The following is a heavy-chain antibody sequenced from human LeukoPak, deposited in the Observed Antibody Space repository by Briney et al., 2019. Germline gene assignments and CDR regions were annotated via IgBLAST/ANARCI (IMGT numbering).Heavy chain of an antibody. V-gene: IGHV3-48*01. J-gene: IGHJ4*02. CDR3: ARGRSSSWL. CDR1: GFTFSSYS. CDR2: ISSSSSTI. D-gene: IGHD6-13*01. Sequence: GGSLRLSXAASGFTFSSYSMNWVRQTPGKGLEWVSYISSSSSTIYYADSVKGRFTISRDNAKNSLYLQMNSLRAEDTAVYYCARGRSSSWLWGQGTLVTVSS.